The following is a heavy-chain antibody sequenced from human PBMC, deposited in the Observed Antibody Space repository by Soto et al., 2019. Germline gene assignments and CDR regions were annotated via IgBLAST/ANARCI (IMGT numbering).Heavy chain of an antibody. D-gene: IGHD2-8*01. J-gene: IGHJ2*01. CDR2: IYYSGST. Sequence: QVQLQESGPGLVKPSQTLSLTCTVSGGSISSGGYYWSWIRQHPGKGLEWIGYIYYSGSTYYNPSLKSRVHLAVDTSKNQFSLKLSSVTAADTAVYYCARADPYGAEWYFDLWGRGTLVTVSS. CDR3: ARADPYGAEWYFDL. CDR1: GGSISSGGYY. V-gene: IGHV4-31*03.